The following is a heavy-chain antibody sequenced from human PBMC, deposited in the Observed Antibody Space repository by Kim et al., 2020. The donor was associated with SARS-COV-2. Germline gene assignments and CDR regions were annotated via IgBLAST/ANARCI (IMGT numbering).Heavy chain of an antibody. CDR1: GFTFSSYG. J-gene: IGHJ6*02. CDR2: ISYDGSNK. V-gene: IGHV3-30*18. Sequence: GGSLRLSCAASGFTFSSYGMHWVRQAPGKGLEWVAVISYDGSNKYYADSVKGRFTISRDNSKNTLYLQMNSLRAEDTAVYYCAKGQIVVVVAATHRGGLDVWGPGTPGTVSS. CDR3: AKGQIVVVVAATHRGGLDV. D-gene: IGHD2-15*01.